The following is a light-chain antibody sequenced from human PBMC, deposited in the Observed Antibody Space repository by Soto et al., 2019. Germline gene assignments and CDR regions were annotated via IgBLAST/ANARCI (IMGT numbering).Light chain of an antibody. CDR3: QQYNNWPPYT. Sequence: EIVMTQSPATLYVSPGERATLSCRASQSVSSNLAWYQQKPGQAPRLLIYGASTRATGIPARFSGSGSGTEFTLTISSLQFEDFAVYYCQQYNNWPPYTFGQGTKLEIK. J-gene: IGKJ2*01. CDR2: GAS. CDR1: QSVSSN. V-gene: IGKV3-15*01.